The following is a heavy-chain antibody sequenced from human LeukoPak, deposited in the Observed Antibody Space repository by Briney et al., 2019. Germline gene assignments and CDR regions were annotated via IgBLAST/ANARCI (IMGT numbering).Heavy chain of an antibody. Sequence: SETLSLTCTVSGGSISSSSYYWGWLRQPPGKGLEWIGSIYYSGSTYYNPSLKSRVTISVDTSKNQFSLKLSSVTAADTAVYYWARDTRLRWLFDPWGQGTLVTVSS. V-gene: IGHV4-39*07. J-gene: IGHJ5*02. CDR2: IYYSGST. D-gene: IGHD4-23*01. CDR1: GGSISSSSYY. CDR3: ARDTRLRWLFDP.